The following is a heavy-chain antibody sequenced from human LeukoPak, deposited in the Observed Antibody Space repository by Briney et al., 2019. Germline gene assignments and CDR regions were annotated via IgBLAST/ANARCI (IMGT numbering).Heavy chain of an antibody. CDR3: AKQQPYDSSGYSPS. CDR2: ISGSGGST. D-gene: IGHD3-22*01. Sequence: GGSLRLSCAASGFTFSSYAVSWVRQAPGKGLEWVSAISGSGGSTYYPDSVKGRFTISRDNSKNTLYLQMNSLRAEDTAVYYCAKQQPYDSSGYSPSWGQGTLVTVSS. V-gene: IGHV3-23*01. CDR1: GFTFSSYA. J-gene: IGHJ4*02.